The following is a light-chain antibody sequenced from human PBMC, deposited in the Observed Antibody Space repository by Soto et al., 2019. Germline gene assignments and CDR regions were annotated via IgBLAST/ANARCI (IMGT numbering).Light chain of an antibody. V-gene: IGKV3-11*01. CDR1: QSVSSF. CDR2: DAS. J-gene: IGKJ4*01. CDR3: QHRSDWPLT. Sequence: EIVLTQAPATLSLSPGERATLSCRASQSVSSFLAWYQQKPGQAPRLLIYDASNRATGIPARFSGSGSGTDFTLTISSLEPEDFAVYYCQHRSDWPLTFGGGTKVEIK.